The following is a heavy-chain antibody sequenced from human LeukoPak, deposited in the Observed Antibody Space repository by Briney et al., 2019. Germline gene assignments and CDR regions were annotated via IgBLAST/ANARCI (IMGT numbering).Heavy chain of an antibody. J-gene: IGHJ3*02. V-gene: IGHV3-64*01. CDR3: AREHPDPTTRGNAFDI. Sequence: GGSLRLSCAASGFTFSSYAMHWVRQAPGKGLEYVSAISSNGGSTYYANSVKGRFTISRDNSKNTLYLQMGSLRAEDTAVYYCAREHPDPTTRGNAFDIWGQGTMVTVSS. CDR2: ISSNGGST. CDR1: GFTFSSYA. D-gene: IGHD1-7*01.